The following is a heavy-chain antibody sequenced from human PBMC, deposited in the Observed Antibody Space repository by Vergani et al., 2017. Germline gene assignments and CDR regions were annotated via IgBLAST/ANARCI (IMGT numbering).Heavy chain of an antibody. CDR3: ARGQTGYSRDWSTYFFYMDV. CDR2: VYYSGTT. CDR1: GDAISRDTYS. J-gene: IGHJ6*03. Sequence: QLQLQESDSRLVNPSQTLSLTCTLSGDAISRDTYSWNWVRQPPGKPLVWIGSVYYSGTTYYNPSLRGRVTMSIDKSKNHFSLTLTSVTAADSAFYFCARGQTGYSRDWSTYFFYMDVWGKGTTVTVSS. D-gene: IGHD3/OR15-3a*01. V-gene: IGHV4-30-2*01.